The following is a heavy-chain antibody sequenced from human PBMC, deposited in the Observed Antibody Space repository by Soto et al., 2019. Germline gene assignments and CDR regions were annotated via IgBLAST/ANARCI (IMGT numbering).Heavy chain of an antibody. D-gene: IGHD4-4*01. Sequence: GGALRLSCAALAFPLRSYTMHLGRPAPGKGLEWVATISYDGSKTNYADSVRGRFTISRDNSKSTLFLQMDSLRPEDTAVYSCARDRDSSYFPPPYYFDSWGQGTLVTVSS. J-gene: IGHJ4*02. CDR1: AFPLRSYT. CDR2: ISYDGSKT. V-gene: IGHV3-30*04. CDR3: ARDRDSSYFPPPYYFDS.